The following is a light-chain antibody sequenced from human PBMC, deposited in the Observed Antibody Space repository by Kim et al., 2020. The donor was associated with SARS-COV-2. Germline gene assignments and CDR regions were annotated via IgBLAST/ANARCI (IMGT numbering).Light chain of an antibody. CDR2: DAS. V-gene: IGKV3-20*01. CDR1: QSVGSNY. J-gene: IGKJ4*01. CDR3: QHYGSSPPLT. Sequence: EIVLTQSPGTLSLSPGERATLSCRASQSVGSNYLAWYQQKPGQAPRLLIYDASGRATGIPERFTGSGSGTEFTLTISRLEPEDFAVYFCQHYGSSPPLTFGGGTKVEIK.